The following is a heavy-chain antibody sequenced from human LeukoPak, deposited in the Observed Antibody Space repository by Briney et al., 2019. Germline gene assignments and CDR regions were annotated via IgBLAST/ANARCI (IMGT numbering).Heavy chain of an antibody. J-gene: IGHJ6*03. CDR1: RFTFSSYA. V-gene: IGHV3-23*01. CDR2: ISGSGGST. Sequence: GGSLRLSCAASRFTFSSYAMSWVRQAPGKGLEWASAISGSGGSTYYADSVKGRFTISRDNSKNTLYLQMNSLRAEDTAIYYCAKTDFWSGYLEDYYYYMDVWGKGTTVTVSS. CDR3: AKTDFWSGYLEDYYYYMDV. D-gene: IGHD3-3*01.